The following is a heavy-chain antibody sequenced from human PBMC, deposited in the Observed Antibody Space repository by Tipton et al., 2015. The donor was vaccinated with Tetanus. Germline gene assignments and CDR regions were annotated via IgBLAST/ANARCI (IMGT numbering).Heavy chain of an antibody. CDR1: GFTFSSYA. J-gene: IGHJ3*02. V-gene: IGHV3-23*01. CDR3: AKTSGEIGYYYDSSGYHKGAFDI. D-gene: IGHD3-22*01. Sequence: SLRLSCAASGFTFSSYAMSWVRQAPGKGLEWVSAISGSGGSTYYADSVKGRFTISRDNSKNTLYLQMNSLRAEDTAVYYCAKTSGEIGYYYDSSGYHKGAFDIWGQGTMVTVSS. CDR2: ISGSGGST.